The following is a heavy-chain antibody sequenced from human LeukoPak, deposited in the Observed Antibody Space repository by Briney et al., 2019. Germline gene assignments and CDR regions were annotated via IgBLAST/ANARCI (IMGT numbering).Heavy chain of an antibody. CDR2: IKSKSDGGPI. Sequence: GGSLRLSCAASGFTFSHAWMRWVGPAPGKRLDWVGRIKSKSDGGPIDYAATVKGRFTISRDDSKNTLYLQTNSLKTEDTAVYYCTTAGILTYYDFWSGYWRFDYWGQGTLVTVSS. V-gene: IGHV3-15*01. CDR1: GFTFSHAW. J-gene: IGHJ4*02. CDR3: TTAGILTYYDFWSGYWRFDY. D-gene: IGHD3-3*01.